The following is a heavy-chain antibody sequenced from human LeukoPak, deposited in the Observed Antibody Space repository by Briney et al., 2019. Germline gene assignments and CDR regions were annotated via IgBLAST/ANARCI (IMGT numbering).Heavy chain of an antibody. CDR2: IYYSGNT. J-gene: IGHJ3*02. Sequence: SETLSLTCTVSGGSISSYYWNWIRQPPGKGLEWIGYIYYSGNTNYNPSLKSRVTMSVDTSKNQFSLKLSSVTAADTAVYYCATYYYDGTGYYYGGFHIWGQGTMVTVSS. V-gene: IGHV4-59*01. CDR3: ATYYYDGTGYYYGGFHI. CDR1: GGSISSYY. D-gene: IGHD3-22*01.